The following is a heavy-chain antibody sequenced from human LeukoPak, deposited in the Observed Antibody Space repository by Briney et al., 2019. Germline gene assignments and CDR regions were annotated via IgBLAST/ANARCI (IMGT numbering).Heavy chain of an antibody. V-gene: IGHV4-59*01. CDR1: GGSISSYY. CDR3: ARDKDGYDY. CDR2: IYYSGST. Sequence: SETLSLTCTVSGGSISSYYWSWIRQPPGKGLEWIGYIYYSGSTNYNPSLKSRVTISVDTSKNQFSLKLSSVTAADTAVYYCARDKDGYDYWGQGTLVTVSS. J-gene: IGHJ4*02. D-gene: IGHD5-24*01.